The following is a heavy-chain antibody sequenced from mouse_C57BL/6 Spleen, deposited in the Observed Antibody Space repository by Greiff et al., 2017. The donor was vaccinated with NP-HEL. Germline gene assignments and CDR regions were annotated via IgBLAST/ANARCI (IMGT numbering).Heavy chain of an antibody. V-gene: IGHV5-4*01. J-gene: IGHJ3*01. CDR1: GFTFSSYA. CDR2: ISDGGSYT. Sequence: EVQGVESGGGLVKPGGSLKLSCAASGFTFSSYAMSWVRQTPEKRLEWVATISDGGSYTYYPDNVKGRFTISRDNAKNNLYLQMSHLKSEDTAMYYCARGLAWFAYWGQRTLVTVSA. CDR3: ARGLAWFAY.